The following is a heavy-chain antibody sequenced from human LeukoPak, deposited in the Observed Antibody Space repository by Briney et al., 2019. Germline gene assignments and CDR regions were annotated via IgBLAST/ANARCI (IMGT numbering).Heavy chain of an antibody. CDR3: AKDSNWAFDY. V-gene: IGHV3-30*02. CDR2: IRHDGRTK. CDR1: GFTFSNYG. Sequence: PGGSLTLSCAASGFTFSNYGIHWVPQAPGKGLEWVAFIRHDGRTKFYADSVKGRLTISRDNSKNTVYLQMNSLRAEDAALYYCAKDSNWAFDYWGQGTLVTVSS. J-gene: IGHJ4*02. D-gene: IGHD1-1*01.